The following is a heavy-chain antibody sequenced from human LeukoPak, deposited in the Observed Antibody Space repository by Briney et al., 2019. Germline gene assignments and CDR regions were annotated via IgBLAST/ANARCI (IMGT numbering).Heavy chain of an antibody. CDR1: GGSISNSSYY. V-gene: IGHV4-39*01. CDR3: ARQPALWQLKQYWFDP. CDR2: LDDSGTT. Sequence: SETLSLTCTVSGGSISNSSYYWGWIRQPPGTGLEWIGSLDDSGTTYYNPSLKSRVTISVDMSKNQFSLKVSSVTAADTAVYYCARQPALWQLKQYWFDPWGQGSLVTVSS. J-gene: IGHJ5*02. D-gene: IGHD1/OR15-1a*01.